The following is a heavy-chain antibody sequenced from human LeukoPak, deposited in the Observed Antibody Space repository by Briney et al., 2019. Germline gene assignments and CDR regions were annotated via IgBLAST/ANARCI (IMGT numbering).Heavy chain of an antibody. J-gene: IGHJ4*02. Sequence: SETLSLTCTVSGGSIGSGGYCWSWLRQPPGKGLEGFGYIYHSGSTYYNPSLKSRVTISVDRSKNQFSLKLSSVTAADTAVYYCARVADSIAARRRFDYWGQGTLVTVSS. V-gene: IGHV4-30-2*01. CDR2: IYHSGST. D-gene: IGHD6-6*01. CDR3: ARVADSIAARRRFDY. CDR1: GGSIGSGGYC.